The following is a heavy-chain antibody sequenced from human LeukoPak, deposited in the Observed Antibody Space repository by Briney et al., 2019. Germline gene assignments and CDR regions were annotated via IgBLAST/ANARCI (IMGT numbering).Heavy chain of an antibody. D-gene: IGHD1-26*01. V-gene: IGHV3-23*01. CDR3: AKWPEGATPKFHH. CDR1: GFTFSSYA. Sequence: GGSLRLPCAASGFTFSSYAMSWVRQAPGKGLEAPGKGLEWLSTISASGHATYYPDSVRGRFTISRDNSKSTLHLQMDSLRAEDSALYYCAKWPEGATPKFHHWGQGTLVTVSS. J-gene: IGHJ4*02. CDR2: ISASGHAT.